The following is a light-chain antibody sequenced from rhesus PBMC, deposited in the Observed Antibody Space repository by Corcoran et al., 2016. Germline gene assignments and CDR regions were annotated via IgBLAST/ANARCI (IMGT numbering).Light chain of an antibody. CDR1: QGISSW. Sequence: DIQMTQSPSSLSASVGDTVTITCRASQGISSWLAWYQQKPGKAPKLLIYKASSLQSWVPSRFSGSGSVTDFTLTISSLQSEDFATYYCQQYSSRPYSFGQGTKVEIK. CDR3: QQYSSRPYS. CDR2: KAS. V-gene: IGKV1-22*01. J-gene: IGKJ2*01.